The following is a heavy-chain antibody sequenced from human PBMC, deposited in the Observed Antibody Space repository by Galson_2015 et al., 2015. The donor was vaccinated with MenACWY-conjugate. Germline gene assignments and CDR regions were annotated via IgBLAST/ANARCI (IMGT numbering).Heavy chain of an antibody. CDR2: ISASGETE. CDR3: VKDLWELTS. CDR1: GFSFFRYA. Sequence: SLRLSCAASGFSFFRYAMTWVRQAPGKGLEWVCAISASGETEYYGGSVKGRFSISRDDSKNMLYLQMNSLRAEDTAVYYCVKDLWELTSWGQGTLVTVSS. V-gene: IGHV3-23*01. J-gene: IGHJ4*02. D-gene: IGHD1-26*01.